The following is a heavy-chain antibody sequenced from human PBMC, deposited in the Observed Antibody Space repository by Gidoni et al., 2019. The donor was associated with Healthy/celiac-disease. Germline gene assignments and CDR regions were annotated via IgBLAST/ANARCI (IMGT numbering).Heavy chain of an antibody. V-gene: IGHV3-7*01. CDR2: IKQDGSEK. Sequence: EVQLVESGGGLVQPGGSLRLSCAASGFTFSSYWMSWVRQAPGKGLEWVANIKQDGSEKYLVDSVKGRFTISRDNAKNSLYLQMNSLRAEDTAVYYCARDLYYDSSGYYSTDAFDIWGQGTMVTVSS. D-gene: IGHD3-22*01. J-gene: IGHJ3*02. CDR1: GFTFSSYW. CDR3: ARDLYYDSSGYYSTDAFDI.